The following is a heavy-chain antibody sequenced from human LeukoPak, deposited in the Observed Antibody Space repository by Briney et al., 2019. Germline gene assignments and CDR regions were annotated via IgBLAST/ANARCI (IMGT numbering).Heavy chain of an antibody. CDR3: ARDRYYSGISPDY. Sequence: ASVKVSCKASGYIFTDYYLHWVRQAPGQGLEWMGWINPNSGGTNFAQKFQGRVTMTRDTSISTAFMELSRLRSDDTAVYYCARDRYYSGISPDYWGQGTLVTVSS. CDR1: GYIFTDYY. V-gene: IGHV1-2*02. D-gene: IGHD2-15*01. J-gene: IGHJ4*02. CDR2: INPNSGGT.